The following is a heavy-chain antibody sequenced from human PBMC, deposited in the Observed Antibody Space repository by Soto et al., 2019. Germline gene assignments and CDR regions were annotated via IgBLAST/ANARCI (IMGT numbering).Heavy chain of an antibody. CDR1: GFTVSSNY. V-gene: IGHV3-66*01. D-gene: IGHD4-17*01. CDR3: ARDYIYGDYGFDY. CDR2: IYSGGSA. Sequence: GGSLRLSCAASGFTVSSNYMSWVRQAPGKGLEWVSVIYSGGSAYYADSVKGRFTISRDNSKNTLYLQMNSLRAEDTAVYYCARDYIYGDYGFDYWGQGTLVTVSS. J-gene: IGHJ4*02.